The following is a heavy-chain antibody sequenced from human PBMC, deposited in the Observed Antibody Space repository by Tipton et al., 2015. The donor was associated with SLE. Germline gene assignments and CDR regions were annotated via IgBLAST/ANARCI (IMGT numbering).Heavy chain of an antibody. V-gene: IGHV4-4*07. Sequence: TLSLTCTVSGGSISNYYWSWIRQPAGKGLEWIGRIYTSGSTNYNPSLKSRVTISVDTSKNQFSLKLSSVTAADTAVYYCARPMDYAGYFQHWGQGTLVTVSS. CDR3: ARPMDYAGYFQH. D-gene: IGHD4-17*01. CDR1: GGSISNYY. J-gene: IGHJ1*01. CDR2: IYTSGST.